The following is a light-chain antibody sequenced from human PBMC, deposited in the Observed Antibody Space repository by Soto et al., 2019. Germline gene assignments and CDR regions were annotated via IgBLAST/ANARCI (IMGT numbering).Light chain of an antibody. J-gene: IGKJ1*01. CDR1: QSISSW. V-gene: IGKV1-5*03. CDR2: KAS. Sequence: DIQMTQSPSTLSASVGDRVTITCRASQSISSWLAWYQQKPGKAPKLLIYKASSLESGFPSRFSGSGSGTEFTLTISSLQPDDFATYYCQQYNIYSTFGQGTKVEIK. CDR3: QQYNIYST.